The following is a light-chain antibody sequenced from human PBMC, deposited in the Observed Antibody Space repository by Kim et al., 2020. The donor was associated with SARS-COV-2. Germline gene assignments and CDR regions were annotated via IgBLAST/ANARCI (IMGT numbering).Light chain of an antibody. CDR3: QKYNGAAWT. J-gene: IGKJ1*01. V-gene: IGKV1-27*01. CDR2: AAS. Sequence: AAVGARVTSTCRESQGISKDLDRYQQKPGHAPNLYSVAASALETGVTTSFSGSGSGTDFTLTISQLQADDVATYYRQKYNGAAWTFGQGTKVDIK. CDR1: QGISKD.